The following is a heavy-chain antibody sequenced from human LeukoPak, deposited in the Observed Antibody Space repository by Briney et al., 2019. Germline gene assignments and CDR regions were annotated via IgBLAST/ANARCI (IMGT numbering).Heavy chain of an antibody. J-gene: IGHJ5*02. CDR1: GFTFSSYG. V-gene: IGHV3-30*18. D-gene: IGHD2-21*02. CDR2: ISYDGSNK. CDR3: AKEGYRTYCGGDCYSWFDP. Sequence: PGRSLRLSCAASGFTFSSYGMHWVRQAPGKGLEWVAVISYDGSNKYYADSVKGRFTISRDNSKNTLYLQMNSLRAEDTAVYYCAKEGYRTYCGGDCYSWFDPWGQGTLVTVSS.